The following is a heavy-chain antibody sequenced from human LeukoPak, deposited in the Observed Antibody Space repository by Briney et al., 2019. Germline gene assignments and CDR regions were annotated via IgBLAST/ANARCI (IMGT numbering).Heavy chain of an antibody. Sequence: GGSLRLSCAASGFTFSSYGMHWVRQAPGKGLEWVAFIQYDGSNKYYADSVKGRFTISRDNSKNTLYLQMNSLRAEDTAVYYCAVLHLGYCSGGSCYSHGMDVWAQGTTVTVSS. CDR2: IQYDGSNK. CDR1: GFTFSSYG. D-gene: IGHD2-15*01. CDR3: AVLHLGYCSGGSCYSHGMDV. V-gene: IGHV3-30*02. J-gene: IGHJ6*02.